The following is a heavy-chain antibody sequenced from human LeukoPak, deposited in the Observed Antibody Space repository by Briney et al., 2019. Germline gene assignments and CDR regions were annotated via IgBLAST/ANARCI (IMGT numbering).Heavy chain of an antibody. CDR1: GFTFSSYS. CDR2: ISSSSSYI. CDR3: ASNSYSSGWYDY. D-gene: IGHD6-19*01. Sequence: PGGSLGLFCAASGFTFSSYSMNWVRQAPGKGLEWVSSISSSSSYIYYADSVKGRFTISRDNAKNSLYLQMNSLRAEDTAVYYCASNSYSSGWYDYWGQGTLVTVSS. V-gene: IGHV3-21*01. J-gene: IGHJ4*02.